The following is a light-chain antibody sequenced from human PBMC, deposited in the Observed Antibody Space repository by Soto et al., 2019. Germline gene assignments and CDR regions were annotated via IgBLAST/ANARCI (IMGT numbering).Light chain of an antibody. CDR1: STDVGGYNY. CDR3: CSYAGSYTWV. CDR2: DVN. V-gene: IGLV2-11*01. J-gene: IGLJ3*02. Sequence: QAVVTQPRSVSGSPGQSVTISCTGTSTDVGGYNYVSWYQHHSGKAPKLILSDVNKWPSGVPDRFSCSKSGNTASLTISGLQSEDEAEYYCCSYAGSYTWVFGGGTKLTVL.